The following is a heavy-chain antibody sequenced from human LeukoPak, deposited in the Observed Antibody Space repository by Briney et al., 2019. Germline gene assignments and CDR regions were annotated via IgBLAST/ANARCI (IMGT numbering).Heavy chain of an antibody. CDR2: IGNTET. J-gene: IGHJ3*02. V-gene: IGHV3-23*01. Sequence: GGSLRLSCAASGFTFDTYAMSWVRQAPGKGLEWVSTIGNTETYYADSVKGRFTISRDNRQNTVYLQMNSLRAEDTAVYYCGRDFGLTGTKRPFDIWGQGTMVTVSS. CDR3: GRDFGLTGTKRPFDI. D-gene: IGHD1-7*01. CDR1: GFTFDTYA.